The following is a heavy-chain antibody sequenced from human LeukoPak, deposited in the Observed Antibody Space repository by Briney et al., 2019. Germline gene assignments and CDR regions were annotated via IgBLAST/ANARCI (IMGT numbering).Heavy chain of an antibody. Sequence: SETLSLTCTVSGGSISSYYWSWIRQPPGKGLEWIGYIYYSGSTNYNPSLKSRVTISVDTSKNQFSLKLSSVTAADTAVYYCARGRGDYVWGSYRLGTWFDPWGQGTLVTVSS. CDR3: ARGRGDYVWGSYRLGTWFDP. CDR2: IYYSGST. V-gene: IGHV4-59*12. J-gene: IGHJ5*02. D-gene: IGHD3-16*02. CDR1: GGSISSYY.